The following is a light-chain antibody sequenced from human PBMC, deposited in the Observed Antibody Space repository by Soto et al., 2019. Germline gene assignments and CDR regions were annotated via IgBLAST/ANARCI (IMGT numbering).Light chain of an antibody. CDR1: QGVSSN. CDR3: QQYHNWPLT. J-gene: IGKJ4*01. V-gene: IGKV3-15*01. Sequence: EIVMTQAPVTLSVSPGERATLSCRASQGVSSNLAWYQQKPGQAPRLLIYGASTRATGIPARFSGSGSETEFTLTFSTLQSEDFAIYYCQQYHNWPLTFGGGTKVDIK. CDR2: GAS.